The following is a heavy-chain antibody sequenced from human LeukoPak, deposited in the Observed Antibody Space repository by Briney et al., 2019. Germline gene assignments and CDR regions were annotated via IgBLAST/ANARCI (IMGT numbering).Heavy chain of an antibody. V-gene: IGHV3-23*01. D-gene: IGHD2-8*01. CDR1: GFTFSSSA. CDR3: ARPVGITNRVMEDY. J-gene: IGHJ4*01. Sequence: GGSLRLSCAASGFTFSSSAMSWVRQVPGKGLEWVSGISASGGSTSYADSVRGRFTISRDNSKNTLYLQMNGLRAEDTAVYYCARPVGITNRVMEDYWGHGTLVTVSS. CDR2: ISASGGST.